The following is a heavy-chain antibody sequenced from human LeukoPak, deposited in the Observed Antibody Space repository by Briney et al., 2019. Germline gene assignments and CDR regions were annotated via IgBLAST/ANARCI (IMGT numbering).Heavy chain of an antibody. CDR1: RYTLTSYG. CDR2: SSTYNGNT. V-gene: IGHV1-18*01. J-gene: IGHJ6*03. D-gene: IGHD2-15*01. Sequence: ATVKVSCKASRYTLTSYGISCARQAPGQGLERMGWSSTYNGNTNYAQKLQGRVTMTTDTSMSTPYMELRSLRSDDTAVYYCARGQNDGGGGCYYMDVGGKGTTVTVSS. CDR3: ARGQNDGGGGCYYMDV.